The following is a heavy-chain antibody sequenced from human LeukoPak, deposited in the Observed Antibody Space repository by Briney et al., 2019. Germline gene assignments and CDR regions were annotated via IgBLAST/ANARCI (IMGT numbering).Heavy chain of an antibody. V-gene: IGHV3-30*03. Sequence: PGGSLRLSCAASGFTFSDYGMHWVRQAPGKGLEWLAVISYDGTNKYYTDSVKGRFTISRDNSKNTLYLQMNSLRTEDTAVFYCATSPFIVGRHNYFDYWGQGTLVTVSS. CDR1: GFTFSDYG. CDR3: ATSPFIVGRHNYFDY. D-gene: IGHD1-26*01. CDR2: ISYDGTNK. J-gene: IGHJ4*02.